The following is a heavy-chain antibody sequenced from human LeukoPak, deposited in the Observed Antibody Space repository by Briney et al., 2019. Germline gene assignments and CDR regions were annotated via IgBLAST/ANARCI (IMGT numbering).Heavy chain of an antibody. D-gene: IGHD3-3*01. Sequence: GGSLRLSCAASGFTFSSYAMSWVRQAPGKGPEWVSAISGSGGSTYYADSVKGRFTISRDNSKNTLYLQMNSLRAEDTAVYYCAKLSYQPRFLEWLRTDYWGQGTLVTVSS. CDR1: GFTFSSYA. CDR2: ISGSGGST. J-gene: IGHJ4*02. CDR3: AKLSYQPRFLEWLRTDY. V-gene: IGHV3-23*01.